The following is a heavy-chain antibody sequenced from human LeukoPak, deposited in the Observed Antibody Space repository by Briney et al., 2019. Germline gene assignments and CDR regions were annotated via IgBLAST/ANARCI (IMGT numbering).Heavy chain of an antibody. J-gene: IGHJ6*03. CDR3: AKDSGLNYYYYYMDV. CDR2: ISSSSSYI. D-gene: IGHD3/OR15-3a*01. V-gene: IGHV3-21*01. CDR1: GFTFSSYS. Sequence: GGSLRLSCAASGFTFSSYSMNWVRQAPGKGLEWVSSISSSSSYIYYADSVKGRFTISRDNAKNSLYLQMKSLRAEDTAVYYCAKDSGLNYYYYYMDVWGKGTTVTVSS.